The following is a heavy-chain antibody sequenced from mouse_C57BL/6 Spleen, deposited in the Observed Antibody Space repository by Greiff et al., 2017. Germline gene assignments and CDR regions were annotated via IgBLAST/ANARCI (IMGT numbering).Heavy chain of an antibody. CDR3: ARDEKIVLDY. Sequence: EVMLVESGGGLVKPGGSLKLSCAASGFTFSSYALSWVRLTPEKRLEWVATISDGGSYTYYPDNVKGRFTISRDNAKNNLYLQMSHLKSEDTAMYYCARDEKIVLDYWGQGTTLTVSS. CDR1: GFTFSSYA. CDR2: ISDGGSYT. V-gene: IGHV5-4*01. J-gene: IGHJ2*01. D-gene: IGHD2-12*01.